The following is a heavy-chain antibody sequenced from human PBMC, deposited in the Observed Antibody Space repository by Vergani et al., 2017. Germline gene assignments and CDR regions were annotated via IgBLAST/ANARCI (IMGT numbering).Heavy chain of an antibody. V-gene: IGHV4-59*02. J-gene: IGHJ4*02. Sequence: QVKLQESGPGLVKPSETLSLTCTVSGASVNSYYWSWIRQPPGKGLEWMGYVSFRGANLYDPSVKGRMTISLNTSSNQFSLYLTSVTAAETAVYYCARSRIYYGAGSPDYWGQGTLVTVSS. CDR3: ARSRIYYGAGSPDY. CDR1: GASVNSYY. CDR2: VSFRGAN. D-gene: IGHD3-10*01.